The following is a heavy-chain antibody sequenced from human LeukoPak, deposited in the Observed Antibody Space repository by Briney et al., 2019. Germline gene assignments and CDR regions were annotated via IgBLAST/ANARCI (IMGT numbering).Heavy chain of an antibody. V-gene: IGHV1-69*02. D-gene: IGHD2-2*01. CDR1: GGTFSSYT. CDR2: IIPIFGIA. CDR3: ASEYQLLNYCYYGMDV. J-gene: IGHJ6*02. Sequence: SVKVSCKASGGTFSSYTTSWVRQAPGQGLEWMGRIIPIFGIANYAQKFQGRVTITADKSTSTAYMDLSSLRSEDTAVYYCASEYQLLNYCYYGMDVWGQGTTVTVSS.